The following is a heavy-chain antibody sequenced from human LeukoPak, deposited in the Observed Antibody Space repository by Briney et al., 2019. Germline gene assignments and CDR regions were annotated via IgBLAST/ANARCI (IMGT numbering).Heavy chain of an antibody. Sequence: GGSLRLSCAASGFTFSTYTMYWVRHPPGKRLEWVSIIGNNGGGIHYADSVKGRFTISRDNSKNTLYLQMNSLRAEDTAVYYCATRAPIVATITTAYWGQGTLVTVSS. CDR1: GFTFSTYT. V-gene: IGHV3-23*01. D-gene: IGHD5-12*01. CDR2: IGNNGGGI. J-gene: IGHJ4*02. CDR3: ATRAPIVATITTAY.